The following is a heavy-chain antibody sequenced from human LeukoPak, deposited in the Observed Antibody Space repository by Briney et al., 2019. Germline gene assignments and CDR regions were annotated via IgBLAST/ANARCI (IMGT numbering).Heavy chain of an antibody. J-gene: IGHJ4*02. Sequence: GGSLRLSCAASGFTFSSCWMSWVRQAPGKGLEWVSAISGSGGSTYYADSVKGRFTISRDNSKNTLYLQMNSLRAEDTAVYYCAKDLAQYYDILTGFDYWGQGTLVTVSS. CDR3: AKDLAQYYDILTGFDY. D-gene: IGHD3-9*01. CDR1: GFTFSSCW. V-gene: IGHV3-23*01. CDR2: ISGSGGST.